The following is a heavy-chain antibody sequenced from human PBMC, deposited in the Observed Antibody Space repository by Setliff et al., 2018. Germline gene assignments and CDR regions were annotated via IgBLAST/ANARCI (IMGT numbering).Heavy chain of an antibody. CDR3: VRYNWNTNWFDP. CDR2: INAANENT. V-gene: IGHV1-3*01. D-gene: IGHD1-20*01. Sequence: ASVKVSCKASGYTFTNYAIHWVRQAPGQRLEWMGWINAANENTQYSKKFQGRLTITRDTSANTAYMELSSLRSEDTALYYCVRYNWNTNWFDPWGQGTLVTVSS. J-gene: IGHJ5*02. CDR1: GYTFTNYA.